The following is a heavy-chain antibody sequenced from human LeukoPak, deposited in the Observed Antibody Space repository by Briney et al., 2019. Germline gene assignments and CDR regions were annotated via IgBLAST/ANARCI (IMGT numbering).Heavy chain of an antibody. CDR2: TYYSGSI. CDR3: ARGSWIQSSPAIYYFDY. CDR1: GGSISSYY. Sequence: PSETLSLTCTVSGGSISSYYWSWIRQPPGKGLEWIGYTYYSGSIKYNPSLKSRVTMSVDTSKNQFSLKLSSVTAADTAVCYCARGSWIQSSPAIYYFDYWGQGTLVTVSS. J-gene: IGHJ4*02. V-gene: IGHV4-59*01. D-gene: IGHD5-18*01.